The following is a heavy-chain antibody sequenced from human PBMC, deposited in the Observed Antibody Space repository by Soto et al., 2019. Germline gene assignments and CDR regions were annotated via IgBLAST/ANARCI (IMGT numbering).Heavy chain of an antibody. V-gene: IGHV3-49*04. J-gene: IGHJ6*02. D-gene: IGHD6-19*01. CDR2: IRSTVYGATT. Sequence: GSLRLSCTASGFTFGAYTMAGVRQAPGKGLEWVGSIRSTVYGATTDYAASVKDRFIISRDDYKGVAYVQMNSLRTEDTAVSSCTRVSVWLIRIRFRYYGLDVWGQGTTVTVSS. CDR3: TRVSVWLIRIRFRYYGLDV. CDR1: GFTFGAYT.